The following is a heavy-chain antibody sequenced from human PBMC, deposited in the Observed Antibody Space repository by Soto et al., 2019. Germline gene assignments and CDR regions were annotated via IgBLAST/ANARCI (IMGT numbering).Heavy chain of an antibody. Sequence: QLQLQESGSGLVKPSQTLSLTCAVSGGSISSGGYSWSWIRQPPGKGLEWIGYIYHSGSTYYNPSLKSRVTISAGRSKTPFSLHLRSVTAAATAVYYCSRSRPYYALLSGDAFDYWGQGTLVTVSP. CDR2: IYHSGST. V-gene: IGHV4-30-2*01. D-gene: IGHD3-9*01. CDR1: GGSISSGGYS. J-gene: IGHJ4*02. CDR3: SRSRPYYALLSGDAFDY.